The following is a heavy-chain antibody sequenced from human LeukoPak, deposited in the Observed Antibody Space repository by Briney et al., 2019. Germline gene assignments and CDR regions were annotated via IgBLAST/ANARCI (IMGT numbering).Heavy chain of an antibody. D-gene: IGHD1-14*01. J-gene: IGHJ3*02. CDR3: AGDAGWTFGI. CDR1: GFTFSSLS. CDR2: IKQDGSEK. Sequence: GGSLRLSCAGSGFTFSSLSMSWFRQAPGKGLEWVAIIKQDGSEKYYVDSVKGRFTVSRDNAKKGVYLQMNNLRVDDTAVYYCAGDAGWTFGIWGQGTKVVVSS. V-gene: IGHV3-7*01.